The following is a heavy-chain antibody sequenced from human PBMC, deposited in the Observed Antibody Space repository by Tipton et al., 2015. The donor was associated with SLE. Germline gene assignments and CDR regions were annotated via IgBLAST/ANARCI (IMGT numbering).Heavy chain of an antibody. CDR3: ARRIGEAFEI. V-gene: IGHV4-39*07. J-gene: IGHJ3*02. CDR1: GGSISTSNYY. CDR2: IYYSGST. D-gene: IGHD3-10*01. Sequence: TLSLTCTVSGGSISTSNYYWGWIRKPPGKGLEWIGTIYYSGSTYYNPSLKSRVTISVDTSKNQFSLKLSSVTAADTAVYYCARRIGEAFEIWGQGTMVSVSS.